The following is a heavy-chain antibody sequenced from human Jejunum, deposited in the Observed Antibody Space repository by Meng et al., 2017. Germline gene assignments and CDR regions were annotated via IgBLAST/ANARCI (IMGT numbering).Heavy chain of an antibody. V-gene: IGHV3-11*01. CDR1: GFSFSEKF. D-gene: IGHD6-6*01. CDR3: ARPADSSLDY. J-gene: IGHJ4*02. CDR2: HEGSGRYK. Sequence: LVVVGGGLGNAGGVLDLSLAVSGFSFSEKFIRLIRPAPGKGLGVISYHEGSGRYKYHASSVKGRFTISRDNAKNSLYLEMNSLRVEDTAVYYCARPADSSLDYWGQGTLVTVSS.